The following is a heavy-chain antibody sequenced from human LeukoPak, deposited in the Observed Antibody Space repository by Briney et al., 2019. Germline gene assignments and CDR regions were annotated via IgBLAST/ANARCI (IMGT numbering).Heavy chain of an antibody. J-gene: IGHJ4*02. V-gene: IGHV3-23*01. D-gene: IGHD2-15*01. Sequence: GGSLRLSCAASGFTFGSYVMSWVRQAPGKGLEWVSALSGSGGDTYYTDSVKGRFTISRDNSMNTLYLQMNSLRAEDTAVYYCAKGRAPNSDLGYCSGGTCYHFDYWGQGTLVTVSS. CDR1: GFTFGSYV. CDR3: AKGRAPNSDLGYCSGGTCYHFDY. CDR2: LSGSGGDT.